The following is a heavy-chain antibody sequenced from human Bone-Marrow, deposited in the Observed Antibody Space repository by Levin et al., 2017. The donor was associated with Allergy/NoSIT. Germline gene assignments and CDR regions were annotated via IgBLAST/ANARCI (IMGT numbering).Heavy chain of an antibody. CDR3: ASGITVFGVVLAVNYAFDI. D-gene: IGHD3-3*01. CDR1: GGSINSTNW. CDR2: IYHSGGT. V-gene: IGHV4-4*02. J-gene: IGHJ3*02. Sequence: SETLSLTCAVSGGSINSTNWWSWVRQPPGKGLEWIGEIYHSGGTNYSPSVKSRVTISGDTSKNLFSLNLSSVTAADTAVYYCASGITVFGVVLAVNYAFDIWGHGTMVTVSS.